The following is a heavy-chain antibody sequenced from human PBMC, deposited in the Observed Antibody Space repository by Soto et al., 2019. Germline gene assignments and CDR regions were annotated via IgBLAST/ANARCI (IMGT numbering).Heavy chain of an antibody. Sequence: QVQLQQWGAGLLKPSETLSLTCAVYGGSFSGYYWSWIRQHPGKGLEWIGEINHSGSTNYNPSLKSRVTRSVDTSKNQFSLKLSSVTAADTAVYYCARGRERLRAYFDYWGQGTLVTVSS. CDR1: GGSFSGYY. J-gene: IGHJ4*02. CDR2: INHSGST. CDR3: ARGRERLRAYFDY. V-gene: IGHV4-34*01. D-gene: IGHD1-1*01.